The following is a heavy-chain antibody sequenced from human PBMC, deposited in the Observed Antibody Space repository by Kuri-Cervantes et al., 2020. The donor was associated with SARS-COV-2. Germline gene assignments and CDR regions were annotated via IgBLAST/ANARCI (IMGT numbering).Heavy chain of an antibody. V-gene: IGHV4-34*01. D-gene: IGHD2-21*01. CDR3: ARGFCGGDCYSYYYYYYMDV. CDR1: GGSFSGYY. J-gene: IGHJ6*03. CDR2: INHSGST. Sequence: SETLSLTCAVYGGSFSGYYWSWIRQPPGKGLEWIGEINHSGSTNYNPSLKSRVTISVDTSKNQFSLKLSSVTAADTAVYCCARGFCGGDCYSYYYYYYMDVWGKGTTVTVSS.